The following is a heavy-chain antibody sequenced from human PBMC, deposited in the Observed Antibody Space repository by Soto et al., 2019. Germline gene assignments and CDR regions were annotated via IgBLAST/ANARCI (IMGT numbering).Heavy chain of an antibody. J-gene: IGHJ5*02. Sequence: GASVKVSCKASGFSFSDYFMHWVRQAPGQGLEWMGIINPSGDSRNYAQKFQGRVTITRDTSTSTVYMDLSSRRYEDTAVYYCATDNRQNYGTRAASSWFHPWGQGTPVTVSS. D-gene: IGHD2-15*01. CDR1: GFSFSDYF. V-gene: IGHV1-46*01. CDR2: INPSGDSR. CDR3: ATDNRQNYGTRAASSWFHP.